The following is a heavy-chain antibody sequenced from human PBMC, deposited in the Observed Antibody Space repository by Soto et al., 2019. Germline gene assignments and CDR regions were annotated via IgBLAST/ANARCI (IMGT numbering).Heavy chain of an antibody. V-gene: IGHV3-64D*06. CDR3: LVASTAY. CDR1: GFTFSSYV. J-gene: IGHJ4*02. CDR2: ITSNGGST. Sequence: PGGSLRLSCAASGFTFSSYVMNWVRQAPGKGLEYVSGITSNGGSTFYADSVKGRFIISRDNSRNTVYLQMSSLTTADTAVYYCLVASTAYWGQGTQVTVSS. D-gene: IGHD6-13*01.